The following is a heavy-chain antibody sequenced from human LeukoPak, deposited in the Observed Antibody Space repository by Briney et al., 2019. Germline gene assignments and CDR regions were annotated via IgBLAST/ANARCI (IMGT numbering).Heavy chain of an antibody. J-gene: IGHJ4*02. CDR1: GGSISSYY. CDR3: ARVQESQIDYYFDY. D-gene: IGHD3-9*01. CDR2: IYYSGST. V-gene: IGHV4-59*01. Sequence: DPSETLSLTCTVSGGSISSYYWSWIRQPPGKGLEWIGYIYYSGSTNYNPSLKSRVTISVDTSKNQFSLKLSSVTAADMAVYYCARVQESQIDYYFDYWGQGTLVTVSS.